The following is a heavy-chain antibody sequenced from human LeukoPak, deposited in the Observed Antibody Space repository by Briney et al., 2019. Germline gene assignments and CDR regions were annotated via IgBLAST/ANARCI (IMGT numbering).Heavy chain of an antibody. CDR3: ARAGHNSNSGGYDF. Sequence: ASVKVSCKPSGYTFIDHYLHRVRQAPGQGLESLGWIDPDTGDTNYPQKFQGRVTMTRDTSSSTAYMELNRLRSDDTAVYYCARAGHNSNSGGYDFWGLGTLVTVSS. CDR2: IDPDTGDT. D-gene: IGHD3-22*01. CDR1: GYTFIDHY. V-gene: IGHV1-2*02. J-gene: IGHJ4*02.